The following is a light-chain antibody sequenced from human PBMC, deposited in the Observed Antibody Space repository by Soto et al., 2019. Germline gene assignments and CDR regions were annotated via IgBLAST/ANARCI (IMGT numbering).Light chain of an antibody. Sequence: QSVLTQPASVSGSPGRSITISCTGTSSDVGGYNYVSWYQQHPGKAPKLMISGVSNRPSGVSNRFSGSKSGNTASLTISGLQTEDEADYYCISYTTSVTYVFGTGTKVTVL. CDR3: ISYTTSVTYV. J-gene: IGLJ1*01. CDR1: SSDVGGYNY. V-gene: IGLV2-14*01. CDR2: GVS.